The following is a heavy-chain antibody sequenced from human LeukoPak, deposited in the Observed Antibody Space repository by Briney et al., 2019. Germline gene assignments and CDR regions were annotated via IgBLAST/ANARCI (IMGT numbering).Heavy chain of an antibody. Sequence: ASVKVSCKASGYTFTSYDISWVRQATGQGLEWMGWMNPNSGNTGYAQKFQGRVTITRNTSISTAYMELSSLRSEDTAVYYCARVWRVGERAKDSSGYLDIWGQGTMVTVSS. CDR3: ARVWRVGERAKDSSGYLDI. V-gene: IGHV1-8*03. J-gene: IGHJ3*02. CDR2: MNPNSGNT. CDR1: GYTFTSYD. D-gene: IGHD3-22*01.